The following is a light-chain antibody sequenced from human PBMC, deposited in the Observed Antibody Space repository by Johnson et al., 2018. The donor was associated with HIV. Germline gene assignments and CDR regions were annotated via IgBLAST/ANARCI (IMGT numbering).Light chain of an antibody. V-gene: IGLV1-51*02. CDR1: SSNIGNTY. CDR2: KND. CDR3: GTWDNSLTTGAL. J-gene: IGLJ1*01. Sequence: QSVLTQPPSVSAAPGQKVTISCSGTSSNIGNTYISWYQQLPGTAPKLLIYKNDHRPSGIPDRFSGSKSGTSATLGITGLQTGDEADDYCGTWDNSLTTGALFGTGTKVTVL.